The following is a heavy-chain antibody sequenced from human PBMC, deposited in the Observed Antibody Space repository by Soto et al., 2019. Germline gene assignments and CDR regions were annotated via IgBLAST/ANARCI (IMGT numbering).Heavy chain of an antibody. V-gene: IGHV1-18*01. CDR3: AREGYYSGSESYSPPRYYGMDV. J-gene: IGHJ6*02. CDR2: ISDYNGNT. D-gene: IGHD3-10*01. CDR1: GYIFHNYG. Sequence: QVHLVQSGAEVKKPGASVKVSCKTSGYIFHNYGISWVRQAPGQGLEWMGWISDYNGNTKYAQKFQGRVTMATDTSTRTAYMELRSLRSDDTAVYYCAREGYYSGSESYSPPRYYGMDVWGQGTTVTVSS.